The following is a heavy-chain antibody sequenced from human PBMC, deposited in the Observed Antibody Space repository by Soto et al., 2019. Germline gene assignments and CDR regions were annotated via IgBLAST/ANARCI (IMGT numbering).Heavy chain of an antibody. D-gene: IGHD3-3*01. Sequence: QVQLVQSGAEMKKPGASVKVSCKASGYTFTGYYLQWVRQAPGQGLEWMGWINPSSGGTKYAQKFQDRVTMTRDTSTSTAYMELRRLTPDDTAVYYCAREGEGWSGNSVDFWGQGTLVTVSS. CDR2: INPSSGGT. V-gene: IGHV1-2*02. CDR1: GYTFTGYY. CDR3: AREGEGWSGNSVDF. J-gene: IGHJ4*02.